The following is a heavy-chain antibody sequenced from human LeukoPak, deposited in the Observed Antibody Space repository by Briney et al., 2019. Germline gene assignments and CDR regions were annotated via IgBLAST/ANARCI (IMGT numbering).Heavy chain of an antibody. V-gene: IGHV1-2*02. CDR2: INPNSGGT. Sequence: ASVKVSCKASGYTFTGYYMHWVRQAPGQGLEWMGWINPNSGGTNYAQKFQGRVTMTRDTSISTAYMELSRLRSDDTAVYYCAREGYCSSIRCYIYFQHWGQGTLVTVSS. D-gene: IGHD2-2*02. J-gene: IGHJ1*01. CDR3: AREGYCSSIRCYIYFQH. CDR1: GYTFTGYY.